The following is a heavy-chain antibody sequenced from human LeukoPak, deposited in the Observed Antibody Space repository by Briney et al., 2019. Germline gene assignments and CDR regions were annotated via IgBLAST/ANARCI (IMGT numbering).Heavy chain of an antibody. Sequence: GESLKISCKGSGYSFTSYWIGWVRQMPGKGLEWMGIIYPGDSDTRYSPSFQGQVTISADKSISTAYLQWSSLKASDTAMYYCARFSRNDYDILTGYYLRDAFDIWGQGTMVTVSS. D-gene: IGHD3-9*01. J-gene: IGHJ3*02. CDR1: GYSFTSYW. CDR2: IYPGDSDT. V-gene: IGHV5-51*01. CDR3: ARFSRNDYDILTGYYLRDAFDI.